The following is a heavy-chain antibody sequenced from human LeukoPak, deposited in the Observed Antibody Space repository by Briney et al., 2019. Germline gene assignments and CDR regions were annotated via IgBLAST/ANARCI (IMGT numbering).Heavy chain of an antibody. V-gene: IGHV3-20*04. Sequence: GGSLRLSCAASGLTFSRYWMSWVRQAPGKGLEWVSGINWNGGSTGYADSVKGRFTISRDNAKNSLYLQMNSLRVEDTALYYCATGPYDILTGYYGYFDYWGQGTLVTVSS. CDR3: ATGPYDILTGYYGYFDY. D-gene: IGHD3-9*01. CDR1: GLTFSRYW. J-gene: IGHJ4*02. CDR2: INWNGGST.